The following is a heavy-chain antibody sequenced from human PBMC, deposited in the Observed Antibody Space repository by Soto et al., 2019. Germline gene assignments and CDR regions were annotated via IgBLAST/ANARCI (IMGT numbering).Heavy chain of an antibody. CDR3: TRIGPEAAMRWYFDY. Sequence: EVQLVESGGGLVQAGRSLTLSCKTSGFTFGDYALNWVRQAPGRGLEWVGFIRATPAGGTAEYAASVKDRFTVSRDASSSTAYLQMDSLRTEDTAVYFCTRIGPEAAMRWYFDYWGRGTLVTVSS. CDR2: IRATPAGGTA. J-gene: IGHJ4*02. D-gene: IGHD2-2*01. CDR1: GFTFGDYA. V-gene: IGHV3-49*04.